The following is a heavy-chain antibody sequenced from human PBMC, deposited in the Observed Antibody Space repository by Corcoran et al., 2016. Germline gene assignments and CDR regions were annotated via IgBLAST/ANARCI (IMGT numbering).Heavy chain of an antibody. CDR3: ARIGAGTNYYYGMDV. CDR1: GFSLSTCVMC. D-gene: IGHD6-13*01. J-gene: IGHJ6*02. V-gene: IGHV2-70*01. CDR2: IDWDDDK. Sequence: QVTLRESRPALVKPTQTLTLTCTFPGFSLSTCVMCLIWIRQPPGRALEWLALIDWDDDKYYSTSLKTRITISKDTSKNQVVRTMTNMDPVDTATYYCARIGAGTNYYYGMDVGGQGSTVTVSS.